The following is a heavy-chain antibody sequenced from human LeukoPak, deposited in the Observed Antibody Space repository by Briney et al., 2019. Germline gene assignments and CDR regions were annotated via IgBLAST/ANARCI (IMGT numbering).Heavy chain of an antibody. CDR2: ISGDGGST. Sequence: GSLRLSCAASGFTFDDYAMHWVRQAPGKGLEWVSLISGDGGSTYYADSVKGRFTISRDNSKNSLYLQMNSLRTEDTALYYCAKDHSVLQWLGDFDYWGQGTLVTVSS. J-gene: IGHJ4*02. CDR3: AKDHSVLQWLGDFDY. CDR1: GFTFDDYA. V-gene: IGHV3-43*02. D-gene: IGHD6-19*01.